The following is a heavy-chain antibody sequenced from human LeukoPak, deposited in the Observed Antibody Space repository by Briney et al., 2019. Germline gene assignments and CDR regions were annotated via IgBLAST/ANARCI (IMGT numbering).Heavy chain of an antibody. Sequence: PGGSLRLSFAASEFTFSTYAMSWVRQAPGKGLDWVSGISGSGIHTYYADSVRGRFTISRDNAKNSLYLQMNSLRAEDTAVYYCARDGELLPLDYWGQGTLVTVSS. D-gene: IGHD1-26*01. V-gene: IGHV3-23*01. CDR3: ARDGELLPLDY. CDR2: ISGSGIHT. J-gene: IGHJ4*02. CDR1: EFTFSTYA.